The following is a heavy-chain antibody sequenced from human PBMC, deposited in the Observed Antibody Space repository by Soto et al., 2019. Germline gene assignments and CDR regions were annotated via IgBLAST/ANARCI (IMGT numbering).Heavy chain of an antibody. D-gene: IGHD6-13*01. CDR3: AKRGESSSWLKYYFDY. CDR1: GFTFSSYA. CDR2: TTGSADNT. Sequence: EVQLLESGGGLVQPGGSLRLSCAASGFTFSSYAMSWVRQAPGKGLEWVSTTTGSADNTYYADSVRGRFTISRDNSKNTLYLQMNSLRAEDTAFYYCAKRGESSSWLKYYFDYWGQGTLVTVSS. J-gene: IGHJ4*02. V-gene: IGHV3-23*01.